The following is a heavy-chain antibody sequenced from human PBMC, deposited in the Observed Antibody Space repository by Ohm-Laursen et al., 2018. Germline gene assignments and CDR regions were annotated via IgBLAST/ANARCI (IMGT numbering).Heavy chain of an antibody. V-gene: IGHV3-48*03. CDR1: GSIFSSYE. J-gene: IGHJ6*02. D-gene: IGHD3-3*01. CDR2: ISSSATSI. Sequence: SLRLSCSASGSIFSSYEMNWVRQAPGKGLEWVSHISSSATSIFYAGSVKGRFTITRDNAKNSLYLQMDSLRADDTAVYYCARIPTNYYFWSGYAYYYAMDVWGQGTTVTVSS. CDR3: ARIPTNYYFWSGYAYYYAMDV.